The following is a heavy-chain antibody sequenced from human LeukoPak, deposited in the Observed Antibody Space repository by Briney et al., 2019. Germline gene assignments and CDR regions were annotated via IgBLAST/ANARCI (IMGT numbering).Heavy chain of an antibody. D-gene: IGHD1-26*01. Sequence: QTGGSLRLSCAASGFTFSSFWMSWVRQAPGKGLEWVANIKQDGSEKNYVDSVKGRFTISRDNAKNSLYLQVNSLRAEDTAVYHCASWRGWELLPSYWYFDLWGRGTLVTVSS. CDR3: ASWRGWELLPSYWYFDL. CDR1: GFTFSSFW. J-gene: IGHJ2*01. V-gene: IGHV3-7*01. CDR2: IKQDGSEK.